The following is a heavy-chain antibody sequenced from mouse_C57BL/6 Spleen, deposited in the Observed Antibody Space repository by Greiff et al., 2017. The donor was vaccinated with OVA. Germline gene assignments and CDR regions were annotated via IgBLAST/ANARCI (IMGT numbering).Heavy chain of an antibody. CDR2: IDPSDSYT. D-gene: IGHD1-1*01. Sequence: QVQLKQPGAELVMPGASVKLSCKASGYTFTSYWMHWVKQRPGQGLEWIGEIDPSDSYTNYNQKFKGKSTLTVDKSSSTAYMQLSSLTSEDSAVYYCARYYGGFDYWGQGTTLTVSS. CDR1: GYTFTSYW. V-gene: IGHV1-69*01. CDR3: ARYYGGFDY. J-gene: IGHJ2*01.